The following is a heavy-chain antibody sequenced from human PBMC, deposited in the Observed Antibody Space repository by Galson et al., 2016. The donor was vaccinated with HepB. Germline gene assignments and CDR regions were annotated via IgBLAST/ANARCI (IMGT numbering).Heavy chain of an antibody. J-gene: IGHJ4*02. V-gene: IGHV3-23*01. CDR3: AKGRYCGGHCYSSDY. CDR2: ISGGGVST. D-gene: IGHD2-21*02. Sequence: SLRLSCAASGFTFSSYAMNWVRQAPGKGLQWVSGISGGGVSTHYADSVKGRFTISRDNSKNTLYLQMNSLRAEDTAVYYCAKGRYCGGHCYSSDYWGQGTLVTVSS. CDR1: GFTFSSYA.